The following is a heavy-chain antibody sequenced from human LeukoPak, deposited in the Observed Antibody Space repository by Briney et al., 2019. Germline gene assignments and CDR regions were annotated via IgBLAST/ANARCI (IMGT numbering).Heavy chain of an antibody. CDR1: GYTFTSYG. J-gene: IGHJ4*02. Sequence: GASVKVSCKASGYTFTSYGISWVRQAPGQGLEWMGWISAYNGNTNYAQKLQGRVTMTTDTSTSTAYMELRSLRSDDTAVYYCARATPKDIVVVPPAYRGQGTLVTVSS. CDR2: ISAYNGNT. CDR3: ARATPKDIVVVPPAY. D-gene: IGHD2-2*01. V-gene: IGHV1-18*01.